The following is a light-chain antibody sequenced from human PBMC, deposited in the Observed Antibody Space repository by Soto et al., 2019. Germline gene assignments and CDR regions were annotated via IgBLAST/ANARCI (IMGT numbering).Light chain of an antibody. CDR2: GNT. CDR3: HSYDSSLRHYV. V-gene: IGLV1-40*01. CDR1: SSDIGAGYD. J-gene: IGLJ1*01. Sequence: QSVLTQPPSVSGAPGQRVTISCTGSSSDIGAGYDVHWYQQLPGKAPTLLIYGNTKRPSGVPDRFSGSRSGTSASLAITGLQAEDEADYYCHSYDSSLRHYVFGTGTKLTVL.